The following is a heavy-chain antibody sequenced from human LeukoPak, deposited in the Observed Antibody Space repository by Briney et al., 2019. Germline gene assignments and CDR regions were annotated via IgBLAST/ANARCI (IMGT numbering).Heavy chain of an antibody. D-gene: IGHD2-21*01. CDR3: ARVSQFPGISSDY. CDR1: GFIFSSHW. Sequence: GGSLRLSCAASGFIFSSHWMHWVRRAPGKGLVWVSRISSDGWSTSYADSVKGRFTASRDNAENTLYLQMNSLRAEDTAVYYCARVSQFPGISSDYWGQGSLVTVSS. J-gene: IGHJ4*02. CDR2: ISSDGWST. V-gene: IGHV3-74*01.